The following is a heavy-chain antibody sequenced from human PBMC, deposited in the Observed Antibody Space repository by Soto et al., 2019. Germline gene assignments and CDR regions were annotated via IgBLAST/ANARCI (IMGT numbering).Heavy chain of an antibody. CDR3: ARAPFSIAAAGAGDY. CDR1: GGSFSGYY. CDR2: INHSGST. D-gene: IGHD6-13*01. V-gene: IGHV4-34*01. J-gene: IGHJ4*02. Sequence: SETLSLTCAVYGGSFSGYYWSWIRQPPGKGLEWIGEINHSGSTNYNPSLKSRVTISVDTSKNQFSLKLSSVTAADTAVYYCARAPFSIAAAGAGDYRGQGTLVTGSS.